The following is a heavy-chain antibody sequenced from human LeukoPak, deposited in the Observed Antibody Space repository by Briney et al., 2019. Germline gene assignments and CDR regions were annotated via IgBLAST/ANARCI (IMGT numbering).Heavy chain of an antibody. CDR3: ARARERYNWFDP. CDR2: IYYSGST. D-gene: IGHD1-1*01. J-gene: IGHJ5*02. CDR1: GGSISSYY. Sequence: SETLSLTCTVSGGSISSYYWSWIRQPPGERLEWIGYIYYSGSTNYNPSLKSRVTISIDTSKSQFSLKLSSVTAADTAVYYCARARERYNWFDPWGQGTLVTVSS. V-gene: IGHV4-59*01.